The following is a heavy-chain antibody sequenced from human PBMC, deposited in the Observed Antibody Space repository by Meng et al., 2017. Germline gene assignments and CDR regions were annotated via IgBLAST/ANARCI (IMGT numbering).Heavy chain of an antibody. CDR3: ASNDGTGDRTGGDY. CDR2: IIPIFGTA. D-gene: IGHD7-27*01. J-gene: IGHJ4*02. Sequence: SGSEVKKPGYSVRASCRASGGTFSSYAISWVRQAPGQGLEWMGGIIPIFGTATYAQKFQGRVTITADESTSTAYMELSSLRSEDTAVYYCASNDGTGDRTGGDYWGQGTLVTVSS. V-gene: IGHV1-69*01. CDR1: GGTFSSYA.